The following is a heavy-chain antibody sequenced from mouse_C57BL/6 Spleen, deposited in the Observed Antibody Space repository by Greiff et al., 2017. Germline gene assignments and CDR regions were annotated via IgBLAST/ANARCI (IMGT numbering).Heavy chain of an antibody. V-gene: IGHV14-3*01. D-gene: IGHD2-4*01. J-gene: IGHJ2*01. Sequence: VQLQQSVAELVRPGASVKLSCTASGFNIKNNYMHWVKQRPEQGLEWIGRIDPANGNTKYAPKFQGKATITANTSSNTAYLQLSSLTAEDTAIYYCSRDEYDLFDYWGQGTTLTVSS. CDR1: GFNIKNNY. CDR3: SRDEYDLFDY. CDR2: IDPANGNT.